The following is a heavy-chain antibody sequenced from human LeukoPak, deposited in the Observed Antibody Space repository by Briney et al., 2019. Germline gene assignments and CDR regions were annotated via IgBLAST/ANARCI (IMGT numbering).Heavy chain of an antibody. J-gene: IGHJ5*02. CDR1: GYTFTTYG. Sequence: ASVKVSCKASGYTFTTYGITWVRQAPGQGLEWMGWISAYNGDTNYAQKFQGRATMTTDTSTSTVYMEVRNLRSDDTAIYYCARDLIAAHPGWFDPWGQGTLVTVSS. V-gene: IGHV1-18*01. D-gene: IGHD6-6*01. CDR3: ARDLIAAHPGWFDP. CDR2: ISAYNGDT.